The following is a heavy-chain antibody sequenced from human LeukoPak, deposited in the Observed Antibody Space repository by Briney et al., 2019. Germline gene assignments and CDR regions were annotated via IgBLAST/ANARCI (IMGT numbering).Heavy chain of an antibody. CDR2: NYWDDDK. D-gene: IGHD3-10*01. Sequence: SGPTLFNPTQTLTLTCTFSGFSLSTSGVGGGWIRQPPEKALEGLTFNYWDDDKRYSPSLKSRLTITKDTSKNQVVLTMTNMDPVDTATYYCAHMGGLRGDYWGQGTLVTVSS. V-gene: IGHV2-5*02. CDR1: GFSLSTSGVG. CDR3: AHMGGLRGDY. J-gene: IGHJ4*02.